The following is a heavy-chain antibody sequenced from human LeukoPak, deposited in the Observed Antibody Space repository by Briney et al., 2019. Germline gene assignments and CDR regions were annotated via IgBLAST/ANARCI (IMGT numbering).Heavy chain of an antibody. CDR1: GFTFSNYW. CDR2: IKQDGSEK. J-gene: IGHJ4*02. D-gene: IGHD6-6*01. V-gene: IGHV3-7*01. Sequence: PGGSLRLSCAASGFTFSNYWMSWVRQAPGKGLEWVANIKQDGSEKYYVDSVKGRFTISRDNAKNSLFLQMNSLRAEDTAVYYCARDEGAARHDYWGQGTLVTVSS. CDR3: ARDEGAARHDY.